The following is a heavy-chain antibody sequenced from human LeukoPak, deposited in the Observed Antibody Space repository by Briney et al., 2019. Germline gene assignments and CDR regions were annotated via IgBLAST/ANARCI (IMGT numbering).Heavy chain of an antibody. J-gene: IGHJ5*02. CDR2: INHSGST. Sequence: SETLSLTCAVYGGSFSGYYWSWIRQPPGKGLEWIGEINHSGSTSYNPSLKSRVTISVDTSKNQFSLKLSSVTAADTAVYYCASAGCSSTSCCTFDPWGQGTLVTVSS. CDR1: GGSFSGYY. V-gene: IGHV4-34*01. CDR3: ASAGCSSTSCCTFDP. D-gene: IGHD2-2*01.